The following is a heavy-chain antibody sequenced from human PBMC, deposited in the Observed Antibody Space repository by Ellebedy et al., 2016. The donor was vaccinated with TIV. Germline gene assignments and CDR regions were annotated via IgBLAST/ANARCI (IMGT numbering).Heavy chain of an antibody. D-gene: IGHD6-19*01. J-gene: IGHJ4*02. Sequence: GESLKISCAASGFSVSSNYMSWVRQAPGKGLEWVSVVYSGGSTFYADSVKGRFTISRHISKNMVYLQMNSLRAEDTAVYYRAMTVGGLYYFHYWGQGTLVTVSS. V-gene: IGHV3-53*04. CDR1: GFSVSSNY. CDR2: VYSGGST. CDR3: AMTVGGLYYFHY.